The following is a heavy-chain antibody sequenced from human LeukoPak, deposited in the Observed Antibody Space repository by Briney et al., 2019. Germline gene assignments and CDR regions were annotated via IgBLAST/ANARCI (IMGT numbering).Heavy chain of an antibody. CDR1: GGSISSYY. CDR3: ARSAYGDYWFDP. CDR2: IYYSGST. V-gene: IGHV4-59*01. J-gene: IGHJ5*02. Sequence: SETLSLTCTVSGGSISSYYWSWIRQPPGKGLEWIGYIYYSGSTNYNPSLKSRVTISVDTSKNQFSLKLSSVTAADTAVYYCARSAYGDYWFDPWGQGTLVTVSS. D-gene: IGHD4-17*01.